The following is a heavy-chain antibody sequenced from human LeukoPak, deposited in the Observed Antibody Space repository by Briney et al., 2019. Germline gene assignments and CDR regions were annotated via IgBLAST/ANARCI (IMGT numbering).Heavy chain of an antibody. CDR2: INWNGGST. V-gene: IGHV3-20*01. Sequence: GGSLRLSCAASGFTFDDYGMSWVRQAPGKGLEGVSGINWNGGSTGYADSVKGRFTISRDNAKNSLYLQMNSLRAEDTALYHCARGLPGTKTGYYYGMDVWGQGTTVTVSS. D-gene: IGHD4-17*01. CDR1: GFTFDDYG. J-gene: IGHJ6*02. CDR3: ARGLPGTKTGYYYGMDV.